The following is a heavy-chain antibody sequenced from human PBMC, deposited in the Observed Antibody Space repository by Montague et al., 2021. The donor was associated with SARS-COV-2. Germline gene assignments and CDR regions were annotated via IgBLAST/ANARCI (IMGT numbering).Heavy chain of an antibody. CDR3: ARAQLDFDWLSMPSSHWFDP. D-gene: IGHD3-9*01. J-gene: IGHJ5*02. V-gene: IGHV4-59*08. Sequence: SETLSLTCTVSGVSVTDYYWSWIRQPPGKGLEWVGDVLYNKGTNFNPSPKSRVAISVDTSKNQFSLRLTSVTAADTAVYYCARAQLDFDWLSMPSSHWFDPWGQGTLVTVSS. CDR2: VLYNKGT. CDR1: GVSVTDYY.